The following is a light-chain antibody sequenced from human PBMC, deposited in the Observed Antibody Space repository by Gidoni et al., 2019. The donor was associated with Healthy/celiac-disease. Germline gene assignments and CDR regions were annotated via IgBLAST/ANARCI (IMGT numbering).Light chain of an antibody. J-gene: IGKJ4*01. CDR2: DAS. V-gene: IGKV3-11*01. Sequence: EIVFTPSPATLSLSPGERATLSCRASQSVSSYLAWYQQKPGQAPRLLIYDASNRATGIPARFSGSGSGTDFTLTISSLEPEDFAVYYCQQRSNWRLTFGGGTKVEIK. CDR3: QQRSNWRLT. CDR1: QSVSSY.